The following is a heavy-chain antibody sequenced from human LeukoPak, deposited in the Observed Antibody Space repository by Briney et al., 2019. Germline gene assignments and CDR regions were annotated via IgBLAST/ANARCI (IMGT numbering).Heavy chain of an antibody. CDR3: ASNWEDRYYYYYYMDV. D-gene: IGHD7-27*01. J-gene: IGHJ6*03. Sequence: SETLSLTCAVYGGSFSGYYWSWIRQPPGKGLEGIGEINHSGSTNYNPSLKSRVTISVDTSKNQFSLKLSSVTAADTAVYYCASNWEDRYYYYYYMDVWGKGTTVTVSS. CDR1: GGSFSGYY. V-gene: IGHV4-34*01. CDR2: INHSGST.